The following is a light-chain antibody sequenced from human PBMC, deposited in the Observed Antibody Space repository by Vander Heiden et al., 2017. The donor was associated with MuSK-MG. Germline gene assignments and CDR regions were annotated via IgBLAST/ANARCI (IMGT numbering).Light chain of an antibody. CDR2: ILS. CDR1: QSLVSSDANTS. Sequence: DIALTQSPLSLPVTLGQPASISCRSSQSLVSSDANTSLTAFHQRPGQTPSRLLYILSNRLSGVLDTFSGSGSSAAFTLKIISVVAPDVGLSYCWQGSQWAPRFGPGTKVEIK. V-gene: IGKV2-30*01. J-gene: IGKJ1*01. CDR3: WQGSQWAPR.